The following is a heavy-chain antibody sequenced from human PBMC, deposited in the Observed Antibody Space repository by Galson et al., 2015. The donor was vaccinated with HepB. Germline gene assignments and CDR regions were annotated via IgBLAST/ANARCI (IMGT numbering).Heavy chain of an antibody. J-gene: IGHJ6*03. CDR2: ISNSGSII. V-gene: IGHV3-11*01. CDR3: ARDIRGYTPLYMDV. CDR1: GSTFSDYH. Sequence: SLRLSCAASGSTFSDYHMSWIRQAPGRGLEWVSYISNSGSIIYYADSVKGRFTISRDNAKNSLYLQMNSLRAEDTAVYYCARDIRGYTPLYMDVWGKGTTVAVSS. D-gene: IGHD5-18*01.